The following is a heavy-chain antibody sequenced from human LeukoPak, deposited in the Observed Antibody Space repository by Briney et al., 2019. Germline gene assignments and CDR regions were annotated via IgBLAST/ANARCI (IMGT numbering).Heavy chain of an antibody. V-gene: IGHV3-21*01. CDR3: ARGGYCSSTSCYGAFDI. CDR2: ISSSSYYI. Sequence: GGSLRLSCAASGFTFSSYTMNWVRQAPGKGLEWVSSISSSSYYIYYADSVKGRFTISRDNAKNSLYLQMNSLRAEDTAVYYCARGGYCSSTSCYGAFDIWGQGTLVTVSS. D-gene: IGHD2-2*01. CDR1: GFTFSSYT. J-gene: IGHJ3*02.